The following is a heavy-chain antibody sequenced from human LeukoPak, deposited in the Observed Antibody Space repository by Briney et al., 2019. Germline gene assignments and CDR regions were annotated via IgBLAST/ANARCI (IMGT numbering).Heavy chain of an antibody. Sequence: SETLSLTCTVSGGSISSYYWSWIRQPPGKGLEWIGYIYYSGSTNYNPSLKSRVTISLDTSKNQFSLKLSSVTAADAAVYYCARDDYYDSSAIFDYWGQGTLVTVPS. CDR3: ARDDYYDSSAIFDY. CDR2: IYYSGST. V-gene: IGHV4-59*01. CDR1: GGSISSYY. D-gene: IGHD3-22*01. J-gene: IGHJ4*02.